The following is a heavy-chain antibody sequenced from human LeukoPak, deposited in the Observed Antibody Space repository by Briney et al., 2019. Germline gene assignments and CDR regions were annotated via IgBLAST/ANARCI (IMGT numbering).Heavy chain of an antibody. J-gene: IGHJ4*02. CDR1: GGSTSSYY. CDR3: ARSRGYSGALVFDY. Sequence: SETLSLTCTVSGGSTSSYYWSWIRQPAGKGLEWIGRIYTSGSTNYNPSLKSRVTMSVDTSKNQFSLKLSSVTAADTAVYYCARSRGYSGALVFDYWGQGTLVTVSS. CDR2: IYTSGST. V-gene: IGHV4-4*07. D-gene: IGHD2-21*01.